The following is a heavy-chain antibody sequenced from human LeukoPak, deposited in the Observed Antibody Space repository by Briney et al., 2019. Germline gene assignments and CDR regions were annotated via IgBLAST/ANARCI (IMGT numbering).Heavy chain of an antibody. D-gene: IGHD3-22*01. CDR2: ISWNSGSI. V-gene: IGHV3-9*01. CDR3: ARVVGGRYYYDSSGYYVDAFDI. Sequence: PGGSLRLSCAASGFTFDDYAMYWVRHAPGKGLEWGSGISWNSGSIVYADSVKGRFTITRDNAKNSLYLQMNSLRAEDTAVYYCARVVGGRYYYDSSGYYVDAFDIWGQGTMVTVSS. J-gene: IGHJ3*02. CDR1: GFTFDDYA.